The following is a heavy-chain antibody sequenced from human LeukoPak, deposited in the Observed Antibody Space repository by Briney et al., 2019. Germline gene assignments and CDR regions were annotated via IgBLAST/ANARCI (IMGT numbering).Heavy chain of an antibody. CDR1: GFTFSSHA. J-gene: IGHJ4*02. D-gene: IGHD6-19*01. V-gene: IGHV3-23*01. CDR2: ISGSGGST. Sequence: PGGSLRLSCVASGFTFSSHAMSWVRQAPGKGLEWVSAISGSGGSTYYADSVKGRFTISRDNSKNTLYLQMNSLRAEDTAVYYCAKSAWQWLAFFDYWGQGTLVTVSS. CDR3: AKSAWQWLAFFDY.